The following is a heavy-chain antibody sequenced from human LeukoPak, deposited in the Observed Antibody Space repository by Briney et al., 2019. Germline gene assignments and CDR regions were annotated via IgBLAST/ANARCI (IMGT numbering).Heavy chain of an antibody. CDR2: ISAYNGNT. D-gene: IGHD1-26*01. Sequence: ASVKVSCKASGYTFTSYGISWVRQAPGQGLEWMGWISAYNGNTNYAQMLQDRVTMTTDTSTSTAYMGLRSLRSDDTAVYYCARVRREPLKPDWFDPWGQGTLVTVSS. J-gene: IGHJ5*02. V-gene: IGHV1-18*01. CDR1: GYTFTSYG. CDR3: ARVRREPLKPDWFDP.